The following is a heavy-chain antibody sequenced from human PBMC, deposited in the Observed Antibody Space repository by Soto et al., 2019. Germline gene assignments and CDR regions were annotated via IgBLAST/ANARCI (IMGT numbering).Heavy chain of an antibody. CDR2: IFSSGST. D-gene: IGHD5-12*01. CDR3: AREGSYSAYNFAHGIQLWSFDF. J-gene: IGHJ4*02. CDR1: VGSIYTCY. V-gene: IGHV4-4*07. Sequence: SETLSLTCTVSVGSIYTCYSSWVRQPAGKGLEWIGRIFSSGSTSFNPSLERRVAMSVDTSKNHFSLNLSSVTAADMAVYYCAREGSYSAYNFAHGIQLWSFDFWGQGALVTVYS.